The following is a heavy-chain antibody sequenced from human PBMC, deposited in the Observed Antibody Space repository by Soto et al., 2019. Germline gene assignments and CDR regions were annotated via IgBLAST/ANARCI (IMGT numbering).Heavy chain of an antibody. Sequence: ASVKVSCKASGYTFTRYAMHWVRQAPGQRLEWMGWISAGNGNTKYSQNFQGRVTITRDTSASTVYMELSSLRSEDTAVYYCARIETGRVVTRPNWLDPWGQGTLVTVSS. J-gene: IGHJ5*02. CDR2: ISAGNGNT. CDR1: GYTFTRYA. CDR3: ARIETGRVVTRPNWLDP. D-gene: IGHD2-21*02. V-gene: IGHV1-3*01.